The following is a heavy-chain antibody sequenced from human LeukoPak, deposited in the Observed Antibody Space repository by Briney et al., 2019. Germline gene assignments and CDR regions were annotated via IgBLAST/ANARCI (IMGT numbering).Heavy chain of an antibody. V-gene: IGHV1-3*01. D-gene: IGHD6-19*01. CDR3: ARRYSSGWYTYFDY. CDR2: INAGNGNT. CDR1: GYTFTSYA. Sequence: ASVKASCKASGYTFTSYAMHWVRQAPGQRLEWMGWINAGNGNTKYSQKFQGRVTITRDTSASTAYMELSSLRSEDTAVYYCARRYSSGWYTYFDYWGQGTLVTVSS. J-gene: IGHJ4*02.